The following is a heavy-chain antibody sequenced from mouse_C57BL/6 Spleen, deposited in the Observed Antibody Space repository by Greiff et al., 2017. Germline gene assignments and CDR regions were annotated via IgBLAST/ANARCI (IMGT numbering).Heavy chain of an antibody. CDR1: GYTFTSYW. CDR2: IHPNSGST. J-gene: IGHJ3*01. D-gene: IGHD2-3*01. V-gene: IGHV1-64*01. Sequence: QVQLQQPGAELVKPGASVKLSCKASGYTFTSYWMHWVKQRPGQGLEWIGMIHPNSGSTNYNEKFKSKATLTVDKSSSTAYMQLSSLTSEDSAVYYCARYLYDGSYQGFAYWGQGTLVTVSA. CDR3: ARYLYDGSYQGFAY.